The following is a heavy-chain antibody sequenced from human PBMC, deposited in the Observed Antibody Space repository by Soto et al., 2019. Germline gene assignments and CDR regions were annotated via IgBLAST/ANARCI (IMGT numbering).Heavy chain of an antibody. J-gene: IGHJ4*02. D-gene: IGHD1-26*01. Sequence: EVPLVESGGGLVQPGGSLRLSCAASGFTFSSYWMHWVRQAPGKGLVWVSRINSDGSSTSYADSVKGRFTISRDNAKNTVYLQMNSLRAEDTAVYYCARAARVGATSDLDHWGQGTLVTVSS. CDR2: INSDGSST. CDR3: ARAARVGATSDLDH. CDR1: GFTFSSYW. V-gene: IGHV3-74*01.